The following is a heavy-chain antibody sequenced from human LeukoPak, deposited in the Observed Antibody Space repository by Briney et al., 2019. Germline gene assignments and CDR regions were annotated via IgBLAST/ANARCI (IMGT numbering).Heavy chain of an antibody. V-gene: IGHV3-7*01. CDR2: IKQDGSEK. D-gene: IGHD3-10*01. J-gene: IGHJ5*02. CDR3: ARDRLVRGPMYGWFDP. Sequence: GGSLRLSCAASGFTFSSYWMSWVRQAPGKGLEWVANIKQDGSEKYYVDSVKGRFTISRDNAKNSLYLQMNSLRAEDTAVYYCARDRLVRGPMYGWFDPWGQGTLVTVSS. CDR1: GFTFSSYW.